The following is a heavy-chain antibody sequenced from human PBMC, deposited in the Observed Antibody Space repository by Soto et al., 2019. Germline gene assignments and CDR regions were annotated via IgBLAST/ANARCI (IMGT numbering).Heavy chain of an antibody. V-gene: IGHV1-2*06. CDR2: INPNNGDT. D-gene: IGHD3-10*01. Sequence: QVQLVQSGAEVEKPGASVKVSCKTSGYFFTSHYIHWVRLAPGRGLEWMGRINPNNGDTNSPQKLQGRVTMTSETSISTAYMEMSGLRSDDTALYYCAREVTYGGGSFTLGLWGQGTLVTVSS. J-gene: IGHJ4*02. CDR3: AREVTYGGGSFTLGL. CDR1: GYFFTSHY.